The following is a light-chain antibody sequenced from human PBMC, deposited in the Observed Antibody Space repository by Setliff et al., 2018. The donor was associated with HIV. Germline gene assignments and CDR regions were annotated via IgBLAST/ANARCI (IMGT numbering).Light chain of an antibody. Sequence: SVLTRPASVSGSPGQSITISCSGTNSDIGSHDYVSWYQQHPGKAPKLIIFSVTYRPSGVSDRFSGSKSGNTASLTISGLQPEDEADYYCASHRDTNTLEVFGTGTKVTVL. J-gene: IGLJ1*01. V-gene: IGLV2-14*03. CDR3: ASHRDTNTLEV. CDR2: SVT. CDR1: NSDIGSHDY.